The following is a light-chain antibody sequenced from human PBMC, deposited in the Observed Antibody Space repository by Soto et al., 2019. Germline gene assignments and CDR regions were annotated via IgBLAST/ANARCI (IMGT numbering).Light chain of an antibody. CDR3: QQYNNWPPWT. CDR1: QSIGYY. Sequence: EIVLTQSPATLSLSPGERATLSCKASQSIGYYLAWYQEKPGQAPRLLIYADSNRATGIPARFSGSGSGTEFTLTISSMQSEDFAVYFCQQYNNWPPWTFGQGTKVDIK. V-gene: IGKV3D-15*01. J-gene: IGKJ1*01. CDR2: ADS.